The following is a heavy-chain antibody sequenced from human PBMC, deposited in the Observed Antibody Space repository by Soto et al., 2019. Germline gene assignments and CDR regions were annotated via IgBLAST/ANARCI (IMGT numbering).Heavy chain of an antibody. V-gene: IGHV1-69*02. J-gene: IGHJ3*02. Sequence: GASVKVSCKATGGTFSSYTISWVRQAPGQGLEWMGRIIHILGIANYAQKFQGIVTITADKSTSTAYMELSSLRSEDTAVYSCAVVEYSSPKDAFDIWGQGTMVTVSS. CDR3: AVVEYSSPKDAFDI. D-gene: IGHD6-6*01. CDR2: IIHILGIA. CDR1: GGTFSSYT.